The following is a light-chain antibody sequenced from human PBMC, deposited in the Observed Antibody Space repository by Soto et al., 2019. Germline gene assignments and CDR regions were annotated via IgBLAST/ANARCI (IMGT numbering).Light chain of an antibody. CDR2: GAS. CDR1: QSVTSNF. Sequence: EIVLTQSPGTLSLSPGERATLSCRASQSVTSNFLAWYQQRPGQAPRLLIYGASTRATGIPDRFSGSGSGTDFILTISRLEPEDFAVYYCQQYNNWPPQFGQGTKVDIK. V-gene: IGKV3-20*01. CDR3: QQYNNWPPQ. J-gene: IGKJ1*01.